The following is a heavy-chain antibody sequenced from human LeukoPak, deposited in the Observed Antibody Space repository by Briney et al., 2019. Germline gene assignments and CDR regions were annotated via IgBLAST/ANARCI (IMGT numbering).Heavy chain of an antibody. CDR3: ARGRGDIVVVPAAIRREAKSFHTKGKPRVSSPQNWFDP. V-gene: IGHV4-34*01. Sequence: SSETLSLTCAVYGGSLSGYYWSWIRQPPGKGLEWIGEINHSGSTNYNPSLKSRVTISVDTSKNQFSLKLSSVTAADTAVYYCARGRGDIVVVPAAIRREAKSFHTKGKPRVSSPQNWFDPWGQGTLVTVSS. CDR2: INHSGST. D-gene: IGHD2-2*02. CDR1: GGSLSGYY. J-gene: IGHJ5*02.